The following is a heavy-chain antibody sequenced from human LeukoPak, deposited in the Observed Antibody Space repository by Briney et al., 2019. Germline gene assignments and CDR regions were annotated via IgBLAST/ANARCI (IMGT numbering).Heavy chain of an antibody. CDR1: GGSISSGDYY. Sequence: PSETLSLTCTVSGGSISSGDYYWSWIRQPPGKGLEWIGYIYYSGSTYYNPSLKSRVTISVDTSKNRFSLKLSSVTAADTAVYYCARAVEITMIVVVSHFDYWGQGTLVTVSS. V-gene: IGHV4-30-4*01. J-gene: IGHJ4*02. CDR3: ARAVEITMIVVVSHFDY. D-gene: IGHD3-22*01. CDR2: IYYSGST.